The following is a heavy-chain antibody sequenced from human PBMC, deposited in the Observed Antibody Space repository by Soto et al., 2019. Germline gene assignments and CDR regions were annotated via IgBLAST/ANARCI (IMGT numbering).Heavy chain of an antibody. J-gene: IGHJ6*02. D-gene: IGHD6-19*01. CDR2: IYYSGST. CDR1: GCSISSSSYY. V-gene: IGHV4-39*01. CDR3: ARQGIAVAGDYYYYGMDV. Sequence: LGPLYLTCTVSGCSISSSSYYWGWIRQPPGKWLEWIGSIYYSGSTYYNPSLKSRVTISVDTSKNRFSLKLSSVTAADTAVYYCARQGIAVAGDYYYYGMDVWGQGTTVTLSS.